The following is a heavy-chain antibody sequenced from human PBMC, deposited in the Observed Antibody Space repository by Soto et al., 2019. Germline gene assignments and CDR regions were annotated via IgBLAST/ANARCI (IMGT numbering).Heavy chain of an antibody. CDR2: INPTGGST. J-gene: IGHJ6*02. D-gene: IGHD1-7*01. Sequence: QVQLVQSGAEAKKPGASVKVSCKASGYTCTNYYIHWVRQAPGQGLEWMGVINPTGGSTTYPQNFQGRVTMTRDTSTSTVYMELSSLRSEDTAIYYCAREKTGTYAGMDVWGQGTTVTVSS. CDR1: GYTCTNYY. V-gene: IGHV1-46*01. CDR3: AREKTGTYAGMDV.